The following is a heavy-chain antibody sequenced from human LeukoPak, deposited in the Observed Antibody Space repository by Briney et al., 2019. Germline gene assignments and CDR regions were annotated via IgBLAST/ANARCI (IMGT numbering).Heavy chain of an antibody. D-gene: IGHD3-10*01. CDR2: ISSSSNYI. J-gene: IGHJ3*02. Sequence: GGSLRLSCAASGFSFSSYSMDWVRQAPGKGLEWVSSISSSSNYIYYADSVKGRFTISRGNAENSLYLQMNSLRAEDTAVYYCARDRYYASGSSDAFDIWGRGTTVTVSS. CDR3: ARDRYYASGSSDAFDI. CDR1: GFSFSSYS. V-gene: IGHV3-21*01.